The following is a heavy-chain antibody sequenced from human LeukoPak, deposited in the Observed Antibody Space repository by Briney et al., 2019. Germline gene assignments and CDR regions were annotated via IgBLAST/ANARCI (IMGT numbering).Heavy chain of an antibody. V-gene: IGHV3-21*01. CDR3: ARTTVTTGRTNWFDP. D-gene: IGHD4-17*01. J-gene: IGHJ5*02. CDR2: ISSSSSYI. CDR1: GFTFSSYS. Sequence: GGSLRLSCAASGFTFSSYSMNWVRQAPGKGLEWVSSISSSSSYIYYADSVKGRFTISRDNAKNSLYLQMNSLRAEDTAVYYCARTTVTTGRTNWFDPWGQGTLVTVSS.